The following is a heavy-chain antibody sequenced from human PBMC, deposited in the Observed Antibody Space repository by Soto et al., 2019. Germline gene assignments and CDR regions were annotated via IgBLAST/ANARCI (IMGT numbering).Heavy chain of an antibody. D-gene: IGHD3-10*01. J-gene: IGHJ5*02. Sequence: QVQLQESGPGLVKPSQTLSLTCSVSGCSRRIGGYYWSWCSQLPGKGLEWIGYIYYSGRTNYIPAVKSRVTISVDTSKNQFSLRLSYVTAADTAVHYCATGKGSGRARDWFDTWGQGTRVTVSS. V-gene: IGHV4-31*03. CDR2: IYYSGRT. CDR3: ATGKGSGRARDWFDT. CDR1: GCSRRIGGYY.